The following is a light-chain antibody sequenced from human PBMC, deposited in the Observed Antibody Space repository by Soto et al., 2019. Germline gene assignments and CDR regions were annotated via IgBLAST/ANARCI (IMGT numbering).Light chain of an antibody. CDR1: SSDVGGCNF. CDR3: SSYTARGTDV. V-gene: IGLV2-14*01. CDR2: DVS. Sequence: QSALTQPASVSGSPGQSITISCTGTSSDVGGCNFVSWYQQHPGKAPKLLIFDVSNRPSGISDRFSGSKSGNTASLTISGLQSEDEADYYCSSYTARGTDVFGTGTKLTVL. J-gene: IGLJ1*01.